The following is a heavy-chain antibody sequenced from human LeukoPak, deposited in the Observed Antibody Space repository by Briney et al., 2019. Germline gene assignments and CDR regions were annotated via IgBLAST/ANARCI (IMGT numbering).Heavy chain of an antibody. V-gene: IGHV3-48*03. CDR2: ISNSGSSI. Sequence: PGGSLRLSCAASGFTFSSYEMNWVRQAPGKGVEWVSYISNSGSSIYYADSVKGRFTTSRDNAKSSLYLQMNSLRAEDTAVYYCGRGHWGLDYWGQGALVTVSS. D-gene: IGHD7-27*01. CDR3: GRGHWGLDY. J-gene: IGHJ4*02. CDR1: GFTFSSYE.